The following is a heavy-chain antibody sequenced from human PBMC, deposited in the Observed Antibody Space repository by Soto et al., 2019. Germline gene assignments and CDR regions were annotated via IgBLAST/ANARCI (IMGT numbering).Heavy chain of an antibody. CDR3: ARAAAGYWYFDL. CDR2: LYSGGST. J-gene: IGHJ2*01. D-gene: IGHD6-13*01. CDR1: GFTVSTNY. Sequence: EVQLVDSGGGLVQPGGSLRLSCAAYGFTVSTNYMTWVRQAPGKGLEWVSVLYSGGSTYYADSVKGRFTISRDKSKNTLYLQMNSLRAEDTAVYYCARAAAGYWYFDLWGRGTLVTVSS. V-gene: IGHV3-66*01.